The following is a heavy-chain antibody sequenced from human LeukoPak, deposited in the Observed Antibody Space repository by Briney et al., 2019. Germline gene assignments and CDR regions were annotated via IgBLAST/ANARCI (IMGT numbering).Heavy chain of an antibody. V-gene: IGHV3-53*01. CDR1: GFTVSSNY. Sequence: GGSLRLSCAASGFTVSSNYMSWVRQAPGEGLEWVSVIYSGGSTYYADSVKGRFTISRDNSKNTLYLQMNSLRAEDTAVYYCARVSGSEIYYFDYWGQGTLVTVSS. J-gene: IGHJ4*02. D-gene: IGHD3-10*01. CDR3: ARVSGSEIYYFDY. CDR2: IYSGGST.